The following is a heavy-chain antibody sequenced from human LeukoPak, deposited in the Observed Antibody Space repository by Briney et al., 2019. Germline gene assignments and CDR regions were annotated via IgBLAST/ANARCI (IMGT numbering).Heavy chain of an antibody. CDR3: ASPTSLIGYCSSTSCYHDAFDI. Sequence: SETLSLTCTVSGGSISSSSYYWGWIRQPPGKGLEWIGSIYYSGSTYYNPSLKSRVTISVDTSKNQFSLKLSSVTAADTAVYYCASPTSLIGYCSSTSCYHDAFDIWGQGTMVTVSS. CDR1: GGSISSSSYY. V-gene: IGHV4-39*01. J-gene: IGHJ3*02. CDR2: IYYSGST. D-gene: IGHD2-2*01.